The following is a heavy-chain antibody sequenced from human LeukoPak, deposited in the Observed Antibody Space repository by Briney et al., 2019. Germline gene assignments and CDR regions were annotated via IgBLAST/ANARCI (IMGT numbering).Heavy chain of an antibody. Sequence: SETLSLTCTVSGGSISYHYCNWIRHPPGKGLEWIGYVYHSGTTNYNPSLKSRVTISLDTSKNHFSLRLNSLTAADTAVYYCAITRRDTISDHWGQGALVSVSS. CDR2: VYHSGTT. CDR3: AITRRDTISDH. D-gene: IGHD5-18*01. V-gene: IGHV4-59*11. CDR1: GGSISYHY. J-gene: IGHJ4*02.